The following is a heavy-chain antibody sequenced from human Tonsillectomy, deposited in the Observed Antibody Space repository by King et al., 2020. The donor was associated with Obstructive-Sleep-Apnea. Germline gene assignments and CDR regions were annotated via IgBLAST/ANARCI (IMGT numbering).Heavy chain of an antibody. Sequence: VQLQESGPGLVKPSETLSLTCTVSGGSIRSYYWSWIRQPPGMGLEWIGYIYYSGSTNYNPSLKSRVTISVDTSKSQFSLKPSSVTAADTAVYYCARDRIDYEGSYGMDVWGQGTMVTVSS. J-gene: IGHJ6*02. CDR3: ARDRIDYEGSYGMDV. D-gene: IGHD4-17*01. V-gene: IGHV4-59*01. CDR1: GGSIRSYY. CDR2: IYYSGST.